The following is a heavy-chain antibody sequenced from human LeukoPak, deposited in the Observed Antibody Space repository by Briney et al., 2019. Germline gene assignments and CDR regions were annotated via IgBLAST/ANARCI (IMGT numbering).Heavy chain of an antibody. Sequence: GASVKVSCKASGYTFTSYYMHWVRQAPGQGLEWMGIINPSGGSTSYAQKFQGRVTMTRDTSTSTVYMELSSLRSEDTAVYYCAKLTHLDTHSYYYGMDVWGQGTTVTVSS. V-gene: IGHV1-46*01. CDR3: AKLTHLDTHSYYYGMDV. D-gene: IGHD4-23*01. CDR1: GYTFTSYY. J-gene: IGHJ6*02. CDR2: INPSGGST.